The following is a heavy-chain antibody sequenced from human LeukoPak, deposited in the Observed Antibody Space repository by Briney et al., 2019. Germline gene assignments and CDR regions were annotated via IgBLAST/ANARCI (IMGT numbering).Heavy chain of an antibody. V-gene: IGHV3-74*01. CDR1: GFTFSSSW. J-gene: IGHJ6*02. CDR3: ARDRYYVMDV. Sequence: PGGSLRLPCAASGFTFSSSWMHWVRQAPGKGLVWVSRIKSDGSSTTYADSVKGRFTISRDNAKNTLYLQMNSLRAEDTAVYYCARDRYYVMDVWGQGTTVTVSS. CDR2: IKSDGSST.